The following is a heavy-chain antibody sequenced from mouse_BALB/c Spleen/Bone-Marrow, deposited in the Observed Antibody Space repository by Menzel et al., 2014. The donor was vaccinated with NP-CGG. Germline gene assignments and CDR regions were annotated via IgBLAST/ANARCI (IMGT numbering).Heavy chain of an antibody. CDR2: INPGSGDT. CDR3: ARNANWLFTY. CDR1: GYAFTTYL. J-gene: IGHJ3*01. Sequence: QVQLQQPGPELVRPGTSVKVSCKASGYAFTTYLIEWVKQRPGQGLEWIGAINPGSGDTHYNEKFKDKATLTADKSSSTAYMQLSSLTSDDSAVYFCARNANWLFTYWGQGTLVTVSA. V-gene: IGHV1-54*01. D-gene: IGHD4-1*01.